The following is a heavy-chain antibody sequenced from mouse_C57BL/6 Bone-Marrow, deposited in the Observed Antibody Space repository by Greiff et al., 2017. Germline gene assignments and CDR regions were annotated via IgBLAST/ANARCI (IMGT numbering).Heavy chain of an antibody. CDR1: GYTFTSYW. CDR2: IHPNSGST. V-gene: IGHV1-64*01. J-gene: IGHJ2*01. Sequence: QVQLQQPGAELVKPGASVKLSCKASGYTFTSYWMHWVKQRPGQGLEWIGMIHPNSGSTNYNEKFKSKATLTVDNSSSTAYMQLSSLTSEDSAVYYCARRRIITTVVATDYWGQGTTLTVSS. D-gene: IGHD1-1*01. CDR3: ARRRIITTVVATDY.